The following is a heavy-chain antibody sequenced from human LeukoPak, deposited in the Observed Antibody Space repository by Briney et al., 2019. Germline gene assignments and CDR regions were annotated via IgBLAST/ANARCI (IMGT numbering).Heavy chain of an antibody. Sequence: SGTLSLTCTVSGGSISSYYWSWIRQPPGKGLEWIGYIYYSGSTNYNPSLKSRVTISVDTSKNQFSLKLSSVTAADTAVYYCARGGVWGGSYQAFDYWGQGTLVTVSS. D-gene: IGHD1-26*01. CDR3: ARGGVWGGSYQAFDY. V-gene: IGHV4-59*01. CDR2: IYYSGST. J-gene: IGHJ4*02. CDR1: GGSISSYY.